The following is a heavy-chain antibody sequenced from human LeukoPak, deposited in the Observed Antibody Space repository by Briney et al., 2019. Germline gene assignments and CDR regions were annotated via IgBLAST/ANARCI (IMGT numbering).Heavy chain of an antibody. CDR2: IGIESGNT. D-gene: IGHD1-1*01. J-gene: IGHJ4*02. V-gene: IGHV3-48*04. CDR1: GFPFIDYS. CDR3: ARDHNYAFDN. Sequence: GGSLRLSCTASGFPFIDYSTNWVRQAPGKGLEWISYIGIESGNTNYADSVKGRFTISADNAMKSLYLQMNSLRVEDTAVYYCARDHNYAFDNWGQGTLVSVSS.